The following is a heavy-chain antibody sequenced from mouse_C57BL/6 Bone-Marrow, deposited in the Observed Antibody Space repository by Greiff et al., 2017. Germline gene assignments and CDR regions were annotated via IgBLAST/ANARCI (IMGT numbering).Heavy chain of an antibody. D-gene: IGHD1-1*01. Sequence: QVQLQQSGAELVMPGASVKLSCKASGYTFTSYWMHWVKQRPGQGLEWIGEIDPSDSYTNYNQKFKGKSTLTVDKSSSTAYMQLSSLTSEDSAVYYGAREAYYVAMDYWGQGTSVTVSS. CDR2: IDPSDSYT. J-gene: IGHJ4*01. CDR1: GYTFTSYW. CDR3: AREAYYVAMDY. V-gene: IGHV1-69*01.